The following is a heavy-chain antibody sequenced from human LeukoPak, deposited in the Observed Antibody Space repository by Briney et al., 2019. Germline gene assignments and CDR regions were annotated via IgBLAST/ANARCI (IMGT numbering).Heavy chain of an antibody. D-gene: IGHD6-19*01. V-gene: IGHV3-7*01. Sequence: GGSLGPSCAASGFTFSSYWMSWVRQAPGKGLEWVANIKQDGSEKYYVDSVKGRFTISRDNAKNSLYLQMNSLRAEDTAVYYCASFAGIAVAGTMGNDAFDIWGQGTMVTVSS. CDR3: ASFAGIAVAGTMGNDAFDI. J-gene: IGHJ3*02. CDR2: IKQDGSEK. CDR1: GFTFSSYW.